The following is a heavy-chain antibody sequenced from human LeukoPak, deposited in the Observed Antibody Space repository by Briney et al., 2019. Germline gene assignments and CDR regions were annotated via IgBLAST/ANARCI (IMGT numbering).Heavy chain of an antibody. V-gene: IGHV3-30*18. CDR1: GFTFSSYG. CDR2: ISYDGSNK. CDR3: AKDRRFRSSWYFGWYFDY. J-gene: IGHJ4*02. D-gene: IGHD6-13*01. Sequence: PGRSLRLSCAASGFTFSSYGMHWVRPAPGKGLEWVAVISYDGSNKYYADSVKGRFTISRDNSKNTLYLQMNSLRAEDTAVYYCAKDRRFRSSWYFGWYFDYWGQGTLVTVSS.